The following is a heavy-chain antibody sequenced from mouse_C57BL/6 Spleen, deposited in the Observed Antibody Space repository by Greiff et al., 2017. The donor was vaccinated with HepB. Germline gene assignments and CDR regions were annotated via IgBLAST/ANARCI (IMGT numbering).Heavy chain of an antibody. D-gene: IGHD1-1*01. Sequence: QVQLQQPGTELVKPGASVKLSCKASGYTFTRYWMHWVKPRPGQGLEWIGNINPSNGGTNYNEKFKSKATLTVDKSSSTAYMQLSSLTSEDSAVYYCAREGYYGSSYGYAMDYWGQGTSVTGSS. CDR2: INPSNGGT. CDR1: GYTFTRYW. CDR3: AREGYYGSSYGYAMDY. V-gene: IGHV1-53*01. J-gene: IGHJ4*01.